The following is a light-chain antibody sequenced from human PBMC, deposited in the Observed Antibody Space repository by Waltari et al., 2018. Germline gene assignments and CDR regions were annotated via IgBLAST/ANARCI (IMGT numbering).Light chain of an antibody. CDR2: KAS. J-gene: IGKJ3*01. CDR1: QSIGTW. V-gene: IGKV1-5*03. CDR3: QQYNSDLGVT. Sequence: DIQMTQSPSTLSLSVGDRVTITCRASQSIGTWLAWYQQKPGKAPKLLIYKASSLDTGVPSRFSGSGSGTEFTLTISSLRPDDFATYYCQQYNSDLGVTFGPGTKVGIK.